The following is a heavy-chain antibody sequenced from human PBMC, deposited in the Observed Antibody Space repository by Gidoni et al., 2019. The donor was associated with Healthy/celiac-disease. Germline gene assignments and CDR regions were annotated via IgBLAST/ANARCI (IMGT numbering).Heavy chain of an antibody. CDR3: ARAGGAGWSDFGSWFDP. D-gene: IGHD2-15*01. J-gene: IGHJ5*02. CDR1: GFTFSSYA. Sequence: QVQLVESGGGVVQPGRSLRLSCAASGFTFSSYAMHWVRQAPGKGLEWVAVISYDGSNKYSADSVKGRFTISRDNSKNTLYLQMNSRRAEDTAVYYCARAGGAGWSDFGSWFDPWGQGTLVTVSS. CDR2: ISYDGSNK. V-gene: IGHV3-30-3*01.